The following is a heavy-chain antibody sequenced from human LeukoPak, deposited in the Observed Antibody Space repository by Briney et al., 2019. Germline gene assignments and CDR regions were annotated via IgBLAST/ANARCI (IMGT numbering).Heavy chain of an antibody. CDR2: INHSGST. J-gene: IGHJ4*02. D-gene: IGHD2-15*01. CDR3: ARGSGCSGGSCYFLY. V-gene: IGHV4-34*01. CDR1: GGSFSGYY. Sequence: SETLSLTCAVYGGSFSGYYWSLIRQPPGKGLEWIGEINHSGSTNYNPSLKSRVTISVDTSKNQFSLKLSSVTAADTAVYYCARGSGCSGGSCYFLYWGRGTLVTVSS.